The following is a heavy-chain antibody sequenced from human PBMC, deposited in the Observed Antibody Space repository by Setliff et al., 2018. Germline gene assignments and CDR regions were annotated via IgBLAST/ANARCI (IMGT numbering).Heavy chain of an antibody. CDR3: AKRHYPYYLDY. Sequence: KTSETLSLTCAVYGGSFSTYYWSWIRQPPGKGLEWIGYIYYSGSTYYNPSLKSRATISVDTSKNQFSLNLSSVTAADTAVYYCAKRHYPYYLDYWGQGTLVTVSS. CDR2: IYYSGST. D-gene: IGHD3-10*01. CDR1: GGSFSTYY. J-gene: IGHJ4*02. V-gene: IGHV4-59*04.